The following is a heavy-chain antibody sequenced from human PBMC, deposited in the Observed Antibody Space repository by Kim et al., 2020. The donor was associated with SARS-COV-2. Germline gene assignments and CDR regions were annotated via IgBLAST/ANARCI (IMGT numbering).Heavy chain of an antibody. Sequence: GGSLRLSCAASGFTFSSYWMSWVRQAPGKGLEWVANIKQDGSEKYYVDSVKGRFTISRDNAKNSLYLQMNSLRAEDTAVYYCARLWFGELGGWFDPWGQGTLVTVSS. J-gene: IGHJ5*02. CDR2: IKQDGSEK. CDR3: ARLWFGELGGWFDP. CDR1: GFTFSSYW. D-gene: IGHD3-10*01. V-gene: IGHV3-7*01.